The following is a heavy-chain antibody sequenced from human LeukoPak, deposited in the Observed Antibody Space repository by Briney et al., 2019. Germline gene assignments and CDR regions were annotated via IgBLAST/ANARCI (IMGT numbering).Heavy chain of an antibody. CDR2: LSGSGITT. V-gene: IGHV3-23*01. J-gene: IGHJ4*01. D-gene: IGHD6-19*01. CDR3: AHGIYSSGWSYFDY. Sequence: GGSLRLSCAASGFTFSNSAMSWVRQAPGKGLEWVSTLSGSGITTYYADSVKGRFTISRDNSKNTLYLQMNSLRAEDTAVYYCAHGIYSSGWSYFDYWGHGTLVTVSS. CDR1: GFTFSNSA.